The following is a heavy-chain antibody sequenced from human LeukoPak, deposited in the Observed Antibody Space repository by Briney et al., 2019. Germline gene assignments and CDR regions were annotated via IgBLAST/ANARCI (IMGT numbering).Heavy chain of an antibody. J-gene: IGHJ4*02. CDR2: SYPGDSDT. V-gene: IGHV5-51*01. CDR3: AAPEHN. CDR1: GYSFSNAW. Sequence: GESLKISWKASGYSFSNAWIGWVRQMPGKGMEWMGISYPGDSDTRYSPSFQGQVTLSADKSISTAYLQWNSLKASDTPMYYCAAPEHNWGQGTLVTVSS. D-gene: IGHD1-14*01.